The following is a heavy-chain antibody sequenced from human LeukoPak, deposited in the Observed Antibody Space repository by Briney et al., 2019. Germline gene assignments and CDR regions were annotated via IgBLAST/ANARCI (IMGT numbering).Heavy chain of an antibody. CDR2: IIPIFGTA. D-gene: IGHD3-22*01. CDR3: AREGQDSSGPDAFDI. CDR1: GGTFSSYA. V-gene: IGHV1-69*13. J-gene: IGHJ3*02. Sequence: GASVKVSCTVSGGTFSSYAISWVRQAHGQGLERMGGIIPIFGTANYAQKFQGRVTITADESTSTAYMELSSLRSEDTAVYYCAREGQDSSGPDAFDIWGQGTMVTVSS.